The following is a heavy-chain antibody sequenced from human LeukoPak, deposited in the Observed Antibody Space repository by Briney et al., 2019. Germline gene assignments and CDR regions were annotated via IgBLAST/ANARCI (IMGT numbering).Heavy chain of an antibody. CDR1: GFTFSSYA. D-gene: IGHD5-18*01. CDR2: ISYDGSNK. CDR3: ARDKDTAMEDRWGSSFDY. V-gene: IGHV3-30-3*01. J-gene: IGHJ4*02. Sequence: PGGSLRLSCAASGFTFSSYAMHWVRQAPGKGLEWVAAISYDGSNKYYADSVKGRFTISRDNSKNTLYLQMNSLRAEDTAVYYCARDKDTAMEDRWGSSFDYWGQGTLVTVSS.